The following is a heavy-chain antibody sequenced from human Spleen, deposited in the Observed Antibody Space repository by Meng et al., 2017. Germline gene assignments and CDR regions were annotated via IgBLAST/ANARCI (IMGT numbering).Heavy chain of an antibody. CDR2: ISGSSTYT. Sequence: GESLKISCAASGFTFSSYAMSWVRQAPGKGLEWVSSISGSSTYTHYADSVKGRFTISRDNAKNSLYLQINSLRAEDTAVYYCARDLGEYTYGSSDYWGQGTLVTVSS. D-gene: IGHD5-18*01. CDR1: GFTFSSYA. V-gene: IGHV3-21*01. J-gene: IGHJ4*02. CDR3: ARDLGEYTYGSSDY.